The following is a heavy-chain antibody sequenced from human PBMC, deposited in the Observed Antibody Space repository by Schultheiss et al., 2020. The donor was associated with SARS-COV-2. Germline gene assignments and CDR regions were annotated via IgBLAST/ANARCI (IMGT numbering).Heavy chain of an antibody. V-gene: IGHV3-30*04. D-gene: IGHD3-3*01. CDR1: GFTFSSYA. CDR3: ARDLGITIFGVVIGGMDV. CDR2: ISYDGSNK. J-gene: IGHJ6*02. Sequence: GESLKISCAASGFTFSSYAMHWVRQAPGKGLEWVAVISYDGSNKYYADSVKGRFPISRDNSKNTLYLQMNSLRAEDTAVYYCARDLGITIFGVVIGGMDVWGQGTTVTVSS.